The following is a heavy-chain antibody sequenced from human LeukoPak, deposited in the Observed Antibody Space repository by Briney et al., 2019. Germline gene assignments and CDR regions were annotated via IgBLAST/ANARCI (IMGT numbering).Heavy chain of an antibody. J-gene: IGHJ4*02. CDR3: ARARDGYDTLYYDY. D-gene: IGHD5-12*01. Sequence: PGRSLRLSCAASGFTFSSYAMHWVRQAPGKGLEWVAVISYDGSNKYYADSVKGRFTISRDNYKNTLYLQMNSLRAEDTAVYYCARARDGYDTLYYDYWGQGTLVTVSS. CDR2: ISYDGSNK. CDR1: GFTFSSYA. V-gene: IGHV3-30*01.